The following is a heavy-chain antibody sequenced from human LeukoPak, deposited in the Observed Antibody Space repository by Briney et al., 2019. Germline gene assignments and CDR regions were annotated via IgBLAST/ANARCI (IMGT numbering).Heavy chain of an antibody. CDR2: INRSGST. D-gene: IGHD5-24*01. CDR3: ARVRRDDYKRKPFDY. J-gene: IGHJ4*02. CDR1: GGSFSGYY. V-gene: IGHV4-34*01. Sequence: SETLSLTCAVYGGSFSGYYWSWIRQPPGKGLEWIGEINRSGSTNYNPSLKSRVTISVHTSKNQFSLRLTSVTAADTAVYYCARVRRDDYKRKPFDYWGQGTLVTVSS.